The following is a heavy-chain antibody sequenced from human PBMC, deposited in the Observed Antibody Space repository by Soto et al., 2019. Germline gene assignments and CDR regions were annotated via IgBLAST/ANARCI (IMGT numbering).Heavy chain of an antibody. CDR1: GGSISSCY. CDR3: ARDHTPYYDSSGYYVPWFDP. J-gene: IGHJ5*02. V-gene: IGHV4-59*01. CDR2: IYYSGST. D-gene: IGHD3-22*01. Sequence: SETLSLTCTVSGGSISSCYWSWIRQPPGKGLEWIGYIYYSGSTNYNPSLKSRVTISVDTSKNQFSLKLSSVTAADTAVYYCARDHTPYYDSSGYYVPWFDPWGQGTLVTVSS.